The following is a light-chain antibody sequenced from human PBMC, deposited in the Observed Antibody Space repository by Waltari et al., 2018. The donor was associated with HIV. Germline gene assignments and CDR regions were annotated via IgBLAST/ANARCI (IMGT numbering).Light chain of an antibody. CDR3: SSYTRSSTYV. Sequence: QSTLTQPVSVSGSPGQSITISCTGTSSDVFNYNYVSWSHQHPDRAPKLMIYEVSNRPSGVSNRFSGSKSGNTASLTISGLQAEDEADYYCSSYTRSSTYVFGTGTKVTVL. CDR2: EVS. CDR1: SSDVFNYNY. V-gene: IGLV2-14*01. J-gene: IGLJ1*01.